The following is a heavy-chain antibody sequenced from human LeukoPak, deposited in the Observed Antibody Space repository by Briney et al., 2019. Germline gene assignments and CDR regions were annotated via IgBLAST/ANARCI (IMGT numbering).Heavy chain of an antibody. CDR2: INHSAST. D-gene: IGHD3-16*02. J-gene: IGHJ4*02. CDR1: GGSFSGYY. Sequence: PSETLSLTCAVYGGSFSGYYWSWIRQPPGKGLEWIGEINHSASTNYNPSLKIRVTISVDTSKNQFSLKLSSVTAADTAVYYCARGRGYRYSFDYWGQGTLVTVSS. V-gene: IGHV4-34*01. CDR3: ARGRGYRYSFDY.